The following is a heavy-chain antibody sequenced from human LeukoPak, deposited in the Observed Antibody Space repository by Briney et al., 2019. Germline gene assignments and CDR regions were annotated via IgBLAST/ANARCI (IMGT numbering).Heavy chain of an antibody. CDR3: ARVHYFASGSYYNGPYYLDS. CDR1: GFTFSSYW. Sequence: PGGSLRLSCAASGFTFSSYWMHWVRQAPGKGLEWVTFIRYDGNNKHYVDPVKGRFTISRDNSKNMLYLEMNRLRAEDTAVYYCARVHYFASGSYYNGPYYLDSWGQGTLVPVSS. J-gene: IGHJ4*02. CDR2: IRYDGNNK. D-gene: IGHD3-10*01. V-gene: IGHV3-30*02.